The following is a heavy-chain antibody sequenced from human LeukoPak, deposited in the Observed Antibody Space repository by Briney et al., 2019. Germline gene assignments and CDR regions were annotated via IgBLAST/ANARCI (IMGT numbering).Heavy chain of an antibody. V-gene: IGHV4-31*03. CDR1: VDSITSGGYY. CDR2: IYKTGST. J-gene: IGHJ4*02. Sequence: SETLSLTCTVSVDSITSGGYYWTWIRQRPGKGLEWIGYIYKTGSTYYNPSLKRRVTMSVDTSRNQFSLKLNSVTAADTAVYYCARDVLRWGQGTLVTVSS. CDR3: ARDVLR.